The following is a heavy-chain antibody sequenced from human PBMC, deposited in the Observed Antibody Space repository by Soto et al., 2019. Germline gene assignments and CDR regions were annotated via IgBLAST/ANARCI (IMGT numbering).Heavy chain of an antibody. CDR2: IKQDGSEK. CDR3: ASDWGGH. Sequence: AQLVESGGGLVQPGGSLRLACAASGFTFSDYWMSWLRQAPGKGLEWVAVIKQDGSEKYYVDSVKGRFTVSRDNAKNSLYLQMNSLRVEDTGLYYCASDWGGHWGQGALVTVSS. D-gene: IGHD3-16*01. J-gene: IGHJ4*02. CDR1: GFTFSDYW. V-gene: IGHV3-7*01.